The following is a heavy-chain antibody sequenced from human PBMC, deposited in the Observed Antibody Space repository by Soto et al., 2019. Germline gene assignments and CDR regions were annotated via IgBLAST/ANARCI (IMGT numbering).Heavy chain of an antibody. Sequence: EAPLLESGGGLVQPGGSLRLSCAASGYTFSTYAMSWVQQAPGMGLECVSALRVTGGSTYYADSGWARFTVSIDNSKNTLSLPLTSRRVEDTAIYVCSKATYSTVYNFDYWGQGTLVTVSS. CDR2: LRVTGGST. J-gene: IGHJ4*02. V-gene: IGHV3-23*01. D-gene: IGHD6-13*01. CDR3: SKATYSTVYNFDY. CDR1: GYTFSTYA.